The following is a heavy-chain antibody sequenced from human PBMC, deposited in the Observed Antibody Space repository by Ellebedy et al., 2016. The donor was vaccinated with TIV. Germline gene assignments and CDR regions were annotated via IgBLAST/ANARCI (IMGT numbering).Heavy chain of an antibody. CDR1: GYTFISYD. CDR3: ARDSTVTYYYYGMDV. CDR2: IIPIFGTA. J-gene: IGHJ6*02. D-gene: IGHD4-11*01. Sequence: ASVKVSCKASGYTFISYDISWVRQAPGQGLEWMGGIIPIFGTANYAQKFQGRVTITADESTSTAYMELSSLRSEDTAVYYCARDSTVTYYYYGMDVWGQGTTVTVSS. V-gene: IGHV1-69*13.